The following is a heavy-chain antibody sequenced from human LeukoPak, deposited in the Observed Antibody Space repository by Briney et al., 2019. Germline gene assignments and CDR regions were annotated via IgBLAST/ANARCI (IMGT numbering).Heavy chain of an antibody. V-gene: IGHV1-2*02. Sequence: GASVKVSCKASGYTFTGYYMHWVRQAPGQGLEWMGWINPNSGGTNYAQKFQGRVTMTRDTSISTAYMELSRLRADDTAVYYCARDPLGAVAGPMYFDYWGQGTLVTVSS. J-gene: IGHJ4*02. D-gene: IGHD6-19*01. CDR2: INPNSGGT. CDR3: ARDPLGAVAGPMYFDY. CDR1: GYTFTGYY.